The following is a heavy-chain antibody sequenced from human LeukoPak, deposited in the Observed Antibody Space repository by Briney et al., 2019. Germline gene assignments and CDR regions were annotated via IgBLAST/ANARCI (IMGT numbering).Heavy chain of an antibody. D-gene: IGHD3-22*01. CDR3: TTKSSGYYYFDY. V-gene: IGHV3-15*01. J-gene: IGHJ4*02. CDR1: GLTFSNAW. Sequence: GGSLRLSCAASGLTFSNAWMSWGRQAPGKGLEWVGRIKSKTDGGTTDYAAPVKGRFTISRDDSKNTLYLQMNSLKTEDTAVYYCTTKSSGYYYFDYWGQGTLVTVSS. CDR2: IKSKTDGGTT.